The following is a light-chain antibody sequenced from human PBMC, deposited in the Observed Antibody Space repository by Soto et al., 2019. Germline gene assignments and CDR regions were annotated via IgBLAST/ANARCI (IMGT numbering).Light chain of an antibody. V-gene: IGKV1-39*01. CDR2: DAS. CDR1: QSISNH. J-gene: IGKJ2*03. Sequence: DIQMTQSPSSLSASVGDRVTITCRASQSISNHLNWYQQKPGKAPKLLINDASRLQTGVPSRFSGSGSGTDFTLTISSLQPEDFATYYCQQSFNTPYSFGQGT. CDR3: QQSFNTPYS.